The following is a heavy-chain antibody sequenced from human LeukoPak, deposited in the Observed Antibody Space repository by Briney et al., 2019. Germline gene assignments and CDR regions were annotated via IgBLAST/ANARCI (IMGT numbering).Heavy chain of an antibody. CDR3: ARGRLNGDVDF. D-gene: IGHD5-24*01. CDR1: GYTFTGYD. J-gene: IGHJ4*02. V-gene: IGHV1-8*01. Sequence: ASVKVSCKTSGYTFTGYDINWVRQAAGQGFEWMGWMHPNSGDTGYAHNLQGRITITRDSSTATVFMELSSLRSEDTAMYYCARGRLNGDVDFWGQGTLVTVSS. CDR2: MHPNSGDT.